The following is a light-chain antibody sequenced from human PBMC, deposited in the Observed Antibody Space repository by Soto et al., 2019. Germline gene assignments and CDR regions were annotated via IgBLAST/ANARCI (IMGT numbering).Light chain of an antibody. Sequence: DIQMTQSPSTLSGSVGDRVTITCRASQTISNWLAWYQQKPGKPPNLLIYKASSLESGVPSRFSGSGSGTEFTLTISSLQPDDFATYYCQQYDTLWTFGQGTKVDIK. CDR1: QTISNW. J-gene: IGKJ1*01. CDR2: KAS. V-gene: IGKV1-5*03. CDR3: QQYDTLWT.